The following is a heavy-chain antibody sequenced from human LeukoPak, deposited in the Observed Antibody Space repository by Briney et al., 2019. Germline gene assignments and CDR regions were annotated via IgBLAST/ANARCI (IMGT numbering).Heavy chain of an antibody. J-gene: IGHJ4*02. CDR1: GFTFSSYA. CDR3: ARDDGSYSRSPGFDY. CDR2: ISTSSSYI. D-gene: IGHD1-26*01. Sequence: GGSLRLSCAASGFTFSSYAINWVRQAPGKGLEWVSSISTSSSYIYYADSVKGRFTIFRDNARNSLFLQMNSLRAEDTAVYYCARDDGSYSRSPGFDYWGQGTLVTVSS. V-gene: IGHV3-21*01.